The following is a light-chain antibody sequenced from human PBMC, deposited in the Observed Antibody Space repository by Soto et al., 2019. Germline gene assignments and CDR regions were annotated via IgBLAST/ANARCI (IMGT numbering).Light chain of an antibody. CDR1: QGISSA. Sequence: AIQLTQSPSSLSASVGDRVTITCRASQGISSALAWYQQKPGKAPKLLIYDASSLESGVPSRFSISGSGTDFTLTIRSLQPEDCATYYCQMCNSYTPVTFGQGTKLEIK. J-gene: IGKJ2*01. CDR3: QMCNSYTPVT. V-gene: IGKV1-13*02. CDR2: DAS.